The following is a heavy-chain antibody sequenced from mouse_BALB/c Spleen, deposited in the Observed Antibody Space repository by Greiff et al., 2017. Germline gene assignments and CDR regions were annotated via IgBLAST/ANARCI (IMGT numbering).Heavy chain of an antibody. CDR1: GFSLTGYG. CDR3: ARDRNYGSSYWFAY. D-gene: IGHD1-1*01. Sequence: QVQLKESGPGLVAPSQSLSITCTVSGFSLTGYGVNWVRQPPGKGLEWLGMIWGDGSTDYNSALKSRLSISKDNSKSQVFLKMNSLQTDDTARYYCARDRNYGSSYWFAYWGQGTLVTVSA. J-gene: IGHJ3*01. V-gene: IGHV2-6-7*01. CDR2: IWGDGST.